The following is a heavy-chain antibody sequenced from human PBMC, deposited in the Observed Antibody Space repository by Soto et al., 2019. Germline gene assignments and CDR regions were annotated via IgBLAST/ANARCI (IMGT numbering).Heavy chain of an antibody. CDR2: IYYSGST. D-gene: IGHD6-13*01. CDR1: GGSISSSSYY. Sequence: PSETLSLTCTVSGGSISSSSYYWGWIRQPPGKGLEWIGSIYYSGSTYYNPSLKSRVTISVDTSKNQFSLKLSSVTAADTAVYYCARHPPPMYSSSFGTPSWFDPWGQGTLVTVSS. CDR3: ARHPPPMYSSSFGTPSWFDP. V-gene: IGHV4-39*01. J-gene: IGHJ5*02.